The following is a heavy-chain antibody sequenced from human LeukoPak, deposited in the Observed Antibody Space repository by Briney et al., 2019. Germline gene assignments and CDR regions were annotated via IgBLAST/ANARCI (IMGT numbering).Heavy chain of an antibody. Sequence: GGSLRLSCAASGFTFSSYAVHWVRQAPGKGLGWVAVISYDGSNKYYADSVKGRFTISRDNSKNTLYLQMNSLRAEDTAVYYCAKKPRYYYDSSGYYFDYWGQGTLVTVSS. D-gene: IGHD3-22*01. J-gene: IGHJ4*02. V-gene: IGHV3-30-3*01. CDR1: GFTFSSYA. CDR2: ISYDGSNK. CDR3: AKKPRYYYDSSGYYFDY.